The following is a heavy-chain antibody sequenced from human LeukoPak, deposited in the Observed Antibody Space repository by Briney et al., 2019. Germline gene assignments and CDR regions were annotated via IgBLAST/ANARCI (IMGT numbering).Heavy chain of an antibody. CDR1: GGTFSSYA. CDR2: IIPILGIA. CDR3: AREKRNLYYFDY. Sequence: SVKVSCKASGGTFSSYAISWVRQAPGQGLEWMGRIIPILGIANYAQKFQGRVTITADKSTGTAYMELSSLRSEDTAVYYCAREKRNLYYFDYWGQGTLVTVSS. D-gene: IGHD1-14*01. V-gene: IGHV1-69*04. J-gene: IGHJ4*02.